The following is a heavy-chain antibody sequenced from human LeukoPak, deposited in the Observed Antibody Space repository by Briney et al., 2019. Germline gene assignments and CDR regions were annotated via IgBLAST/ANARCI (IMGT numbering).Heavy chain of an antibody. V-gene: IGHV3-30*02. CDR3: AKDPVGFCTSTTCRYLDY. CDR1: GFTLSNYG. J-gene: IGHJ4*02. D-gene: IGHD2-2*01. CDR2: IRYDGNDK. Sequence: SGGSLRLSCAASGFTLSNYGMHWVRQAPGKGLEWVAFIRYDGNDKSYADSVKGRFTISRDNSKNTLYLQMNNLRTEDTAVYYCAKDPVGFCTSTTCRYLDYWGQGTLVTVSS.